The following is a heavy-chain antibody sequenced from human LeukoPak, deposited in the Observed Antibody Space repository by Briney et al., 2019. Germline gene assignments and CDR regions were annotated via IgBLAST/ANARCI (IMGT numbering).Heavy chain of an antibody. J-gene: IGHJ3*02. Sequence: SETLSLTCTVSGGSISGYYWTWIRQPPGKGLEWIGYIYYRGTTNYNPSLKSRLTISVDTSTSQFSLRLNSVTAADTAVYFCARGLPGYSGGDDAFDIWGQGAMVTVSS. V-gene: IGHV4-59*01. D-gene: IGHD6-19*01. CDR2: IYYRGTT. CDR1: GGSISGYY. CDR3: ARGLPGYSGGDDAFDI.